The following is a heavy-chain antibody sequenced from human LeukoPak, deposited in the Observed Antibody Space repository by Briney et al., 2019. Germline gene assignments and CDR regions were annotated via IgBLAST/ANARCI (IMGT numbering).Heavy chain of an antibody. D-gene: IGHD2-21*01. CDR2: ISYDGSNK. J-gene: IGHJ4*02. V-gene: IGHV3-30*18. Sequence: GGSLRLSCAASGFTFSSYGMHWVRQAPGKGLEWVAVISYDGSNKYYADSVKGRFTISRDNSKNTLYLQMNSLRAEDTAVYYCAKDGILWWWRENYFDYWGQGTLVTVSS. CDR1: GFTFSSYG. CDR3: AKDGILWWWRENYFDY.